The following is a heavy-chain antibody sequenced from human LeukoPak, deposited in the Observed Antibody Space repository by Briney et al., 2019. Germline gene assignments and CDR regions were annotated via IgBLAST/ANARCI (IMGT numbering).Heavy chain of an antibody. CDR1: RFTFSNDG. J-gene: IGHJ3*01. D-gene: IGHD6-13*01. CDR2: IGYNGSNK. Sequence: GGSLSLSFAAFRFTFSNDGMHWVRQAPRNGLEWGTFIGYNGSNKYYADDVKGRVTIYRDNSKNTLYLQMNTLRAEDTAVYYCARDLAAAGTDRAFDVWGKGTMVTVSS. V-gene: IGHV3-30*02. CDR3: ARDLAAAGTDRAFDV.